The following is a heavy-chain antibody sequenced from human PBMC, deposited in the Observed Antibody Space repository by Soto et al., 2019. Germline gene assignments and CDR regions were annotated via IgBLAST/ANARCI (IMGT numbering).Heavy chain of an antibody. Sequence: QVQLVESGGGVVQPGTSLKLSCAASGFTFDDFGFHWVRQAPGKGLEWVATLSYDGSHEYYADSVKGRFTISRDNSKITLYLKMNSLKTEDTPMYYCAKEMFPRTVLDSSSPWGDYWGQGTLVTVSS. D-gene: IGHD3-22*01. CDR2: LSYDGSHE. V-gene: IGHV3-30*18. CDR3: AKEMFPRTVLDSSSPWGDY. J-gene: IGHJ4*02. CDR1: GFTFDDFG.